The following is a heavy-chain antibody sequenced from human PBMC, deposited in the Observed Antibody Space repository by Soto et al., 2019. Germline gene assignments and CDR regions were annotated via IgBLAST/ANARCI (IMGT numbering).Heavy chain of an antibody. CDR3: ARLEGLATISYYFDF. J-gene: IGHJ4*02. CDR2: IYYRGNT. V-gene: IGHV4-39*01. Sequence: SETLSLTCSVSGDSINSDKYYWGWIRQPPGKGLEWMGSIYYRGNTYYNPSLQTRVTISLDKSKSQFSLRLNSVTAADSAVYFCARLEGLATISYYFDFWGQGDQVTVSS. D-gene: IGHD3-9*01. CDR1: GDSINSDKYY.